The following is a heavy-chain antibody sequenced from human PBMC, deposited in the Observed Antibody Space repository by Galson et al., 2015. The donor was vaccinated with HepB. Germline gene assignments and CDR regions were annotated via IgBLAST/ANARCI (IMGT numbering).Heavy chain of an antibody. Sequence: SLRLSCAASGFTFSSYAMHWVRQAPGKGLAYVSAINTNGGSTNYASSVKGRFTISRDNSKNTLYLQMGSLRAEDMAVYYCARLYCSGGSCYFDYCGQGTLVTVSS. V-gene: IGHV3-64*01. D-gene: IGHD2-15*01. CDR3: ARLYCSGGSCYFDY. J-gene: IGHJ4*02. CDR2: INTNGGST. CDR1: GFTFSSYA.